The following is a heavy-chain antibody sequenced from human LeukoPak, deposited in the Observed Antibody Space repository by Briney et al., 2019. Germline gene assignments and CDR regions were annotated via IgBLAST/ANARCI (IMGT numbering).Heavy chain of an antibody. CDR1: RGSISGYS. CDR3: ARASEDYYYYYMDV. Sequence: SETLSLTCTVSRGSISGYSWSWIRQSPGGGLEWIGYIYYSGSTIYNPSLKSRVTISVDTSKNQFSLKLSSVTAADTAVYYCARASEDYYYYYMDVWGKGTTVTISS. D-gene: IGHD1-14*01. J-gene: IGHJ6*03. V-gene: IGHV4-59*01. CDR2: IYYSGST.